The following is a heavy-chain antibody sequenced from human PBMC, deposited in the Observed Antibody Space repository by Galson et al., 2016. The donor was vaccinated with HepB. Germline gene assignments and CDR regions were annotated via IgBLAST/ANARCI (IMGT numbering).Heavy chain of an antibody. CDR2: IYHGAST. Sequence: TLSLTCSVSGGSVSGGGYYWSWIRQHPGRGLEWIGYIYHGASTHYSPSLRSRLTISVDTSKNQFFLKLSSLTAADTAVYLCARGGRKGLWGYYFDYWGPGTLVTVS. D-gene: IGHD3-16*01. V-gene: IGHV4-31*03. J-gene: IGHJ4*02. CDR3: ARGGRKGLWGYYFDY. CDR1: GGSVSGGGYY.